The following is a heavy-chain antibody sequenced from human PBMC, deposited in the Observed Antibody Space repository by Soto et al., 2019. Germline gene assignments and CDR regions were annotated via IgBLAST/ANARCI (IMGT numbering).Heavy chain of an antibody. CDR2: IYYSGST. V-gene: IGHV4-39*01. J-gene: IGHJ4*02. Sequence: QLQLQESGPGLVKPSKTLSLTCTVSGGSISNSSFYWGWIRQPPGKGLEWIGSIYYSGSTYYNPSLKSRVTISVDTSKNQFSLKLSSVTAADTAVYYCARHRLLTPPVYWGQGTLVTVSS. CDR1: GGSISNSSFY. D-gene: IGHD1-26*01. CDR3: ARHRLLTPPVY.